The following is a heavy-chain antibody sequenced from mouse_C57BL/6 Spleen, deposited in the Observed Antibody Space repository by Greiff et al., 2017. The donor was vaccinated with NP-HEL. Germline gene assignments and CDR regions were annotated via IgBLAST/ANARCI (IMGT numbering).Heavy chain of an antibody. CDR3: ARYGSSSYWSFDV. V-gene: IGHV1-50*01. D-gene: IGHD1-1*01. J-gene: IGHJ1*03. CDR1: GYTFTSYW. CDR2: IDPSDSYT. Sequence: QVQLQQPGAELVKPGASVKLSCKASGYTFTSYWMQWVKQRPGQGLEWIGEIDPSDSYTNYNQKFKGKATLTVDTSSSTAYMQLSSLTSEDSAVYYCARYGSSSYWSFDVWAQGPRSPSPQ.